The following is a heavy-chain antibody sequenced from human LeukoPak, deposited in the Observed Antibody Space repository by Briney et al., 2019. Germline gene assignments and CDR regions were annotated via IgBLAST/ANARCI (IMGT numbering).Heavy chain of an antibody. CDR3: ATTSSGDALGAFDY. Sequence: ASVKVFCKASGGTFSSYAISWVRQAPGQGLEWMGGIIPIFGTANYAQKFQGRVTITADESTSTAYMELSSLRSEDTAVYYCATTSSGDALGAFDYWGQGTLVTVSS. CDR2: IIPIFGTA. D-gene: IGHD2-15*01. CDR1: GGTFSSYA. V-gene: IGHV1-69*13. J-gene: IGHJ4*02.